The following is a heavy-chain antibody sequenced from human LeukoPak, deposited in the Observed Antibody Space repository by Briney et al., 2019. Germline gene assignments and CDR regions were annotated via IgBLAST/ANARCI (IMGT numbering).Heavy chain of an antibody. D-gene: IGHD3-9*01. Sequence: GGSLRLSCAASGLTFSSYWMSWVRQAPGKGLEWVANIKQDGSEKYYVDSVKGRFTISRDNAKNSLYLQMNSLRAEDTAVYYCARDDDILTGYPFDYWGQGTLVTVSS. J-gene: IGHJ4*02. V-gene: IGHV3-7*01. CDR2: IKQDGSEK. CDR1: GLTFSSYW. CDR3: ARDDDILTGYPFDY.